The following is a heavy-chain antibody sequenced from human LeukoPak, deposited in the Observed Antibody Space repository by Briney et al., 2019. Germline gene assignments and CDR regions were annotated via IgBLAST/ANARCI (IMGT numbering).Heavy chain of an antibody. CDR2: MSSSGSTI. J-gene: IGHJ4*02. V-gene: IGHV3-11*04. Sequence: GGSLRLSCAASGFTFNDYYMTWIRQAPGKGLEWVSYMSSSGSTIYYADSVKGRFTISRDNAKNSLYLQMNSLRAEDTAVYYCARDPSRWLQPSYYFDYWGQGTLVTISS. CDR3: ARDPSRWLQPSYYFDY. D-gene: IGHD5-24*01. CDR1: GFTFNDYY.